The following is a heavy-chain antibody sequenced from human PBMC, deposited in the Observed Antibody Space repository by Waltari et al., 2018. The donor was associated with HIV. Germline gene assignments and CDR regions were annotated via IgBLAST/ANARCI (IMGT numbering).Heavy chain of an antibody. V-gene: IGHV5-51*03. J-gene: IGHJ3*01. CDR3: AKLQNGFDF. CDR1: GYSFLSHW. Sequence: EVQLVQSGAELKKPGESLRISCKGSGYSFLSHWIGWVRQKPGKGLEWMGSIYPADSDTKYSPSFQGQVTISADKSIGTAYLQWSSLKVADTAMYYCAKLQNGFDFWGQGTRLTVSS. CDR2: IYPADSDT.